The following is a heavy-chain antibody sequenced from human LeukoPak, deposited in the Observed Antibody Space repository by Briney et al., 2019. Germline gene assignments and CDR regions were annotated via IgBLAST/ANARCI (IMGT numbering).Heavy chain of an antibody. J-gene: IGHJ4*02. CDR1: GFTFSDYY. CDR3: ASHVGYSYGYLRF. CDR2: ISSSGSTI. V-gene: IGHV3-11*01. Sequence: GGSLRLSCAASGFTFSDYYMSWIRQAPGRGLEWVSYISSSGSTIYYADSVKGRFTISRDNAKNSLYLQMNSLRAEDTAVYYCASHVGYSYGYLRFWGQGTLVTVSS. D-gene: IGHD5-18*01.